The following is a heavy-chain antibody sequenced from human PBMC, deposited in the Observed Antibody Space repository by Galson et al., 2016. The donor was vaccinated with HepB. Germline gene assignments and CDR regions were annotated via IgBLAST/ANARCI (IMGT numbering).Heavy chain of an antibody. CDR1: GFSFSTYG. D-gene: IGHD6-19*01. J-gene: IGHJ6*03. Sequence: SLRLSCAASGFSFSTYGMHWVRQASGKGLEWVAVIWYDGSNKYYSDSVKGRFTISRDNSRDTLYLQMDSLRAGDTAVYYCARDGVAGTDFYYYYMDVWGKGTTVTVSS. CDR3: ARDGVAGTDFYYYYMDV. V-gene: IGHV3-33*08. CDR2: IWYDGSNK.